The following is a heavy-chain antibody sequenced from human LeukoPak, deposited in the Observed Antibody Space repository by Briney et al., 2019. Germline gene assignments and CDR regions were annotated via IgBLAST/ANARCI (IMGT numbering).Heavy chain of an antibody. CDR1: GYTFTGYY. J-gene: IGHJ4*02. V-gene: IGHV1-2*02. D-gene: IGHD6-19*01. Sequence: ASVKVSCKASGYTFTGYYMHWMRQAPEEGPEWMGWINPNNGDTKYAQKFQGRVTMTRDTSISTAYMELSRLRSDDTAVYYCARSSSGWFYFDYWGQGTLVTVSS. CDR3: ARSSSGWFYFDY. CDR2: INPNNGDT.